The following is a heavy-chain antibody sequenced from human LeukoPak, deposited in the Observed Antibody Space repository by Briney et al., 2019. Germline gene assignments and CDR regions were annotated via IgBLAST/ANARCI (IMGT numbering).Heavy chain of an antibody. Sequence: GGSLRLSCAASGFTFSSYAMSWVRQAPGKGLEWVSAISGSGGSTYYADSVKGRFTISRDNSKDTLYLQMNSLTAEDTAIYYCAKATGALGNWGQGTLVTVSS. V-gene: IGHV3-23*01. D-gene: IGHD1-1*01. CDR2: ISGSGGST. CDR3: AKATGALGN. J-gene: IGHJ4*02. CDR1: GFTFSSYA.